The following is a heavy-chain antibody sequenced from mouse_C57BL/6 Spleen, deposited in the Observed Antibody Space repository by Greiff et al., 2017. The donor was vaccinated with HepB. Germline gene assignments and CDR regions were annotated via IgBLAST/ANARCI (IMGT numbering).Heavy chain of an antibody. CDR3: ARWGYYGRGAMDY. J-gene: IGHJ4*01. CDR1: GYTFTSYW. D-gene: IGHD1-1*01. V-gene: IGHV1-55*01. CDR2: IYPGSGST. Sequence: VQLQQPGAELVKPGASVKMSCKASGYTFTSYWITWVKQRPGQGLEWIGDIYPGSGSTNYNEKFKSKATLTVDTSSSTAYMQLSSLTSEDSAVYYCARWGYYGRGAMDYWGQGTSVTVSS.